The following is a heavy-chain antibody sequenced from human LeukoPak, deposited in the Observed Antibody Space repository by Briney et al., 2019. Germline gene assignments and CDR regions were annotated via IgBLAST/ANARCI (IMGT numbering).Heavy chain of an antibody. V-gene: IGHV3-30*18. Sequence: HPGGSLRLSCAASGFTFSNYGMHWVRQAPGKGLEWVSVISFDGSAKYYADSVKGRFTISRDNSKNTLYLQMTSLRAEDTAVYYCAKDRVTAAGYYFDYWGQGTLVTVSS. D-gene: IGHD6-13*01. CDR3: AKDRVTAAGYYFDY. CDR1: GFTFSNYG. CDR2: ISFDGSAK. J-gene: IGHJ4*02.